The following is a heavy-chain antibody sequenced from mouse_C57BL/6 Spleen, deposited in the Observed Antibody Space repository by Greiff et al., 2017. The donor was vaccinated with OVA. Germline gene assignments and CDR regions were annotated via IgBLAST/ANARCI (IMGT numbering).Heavy chain of an antibody. CDR1: GYTFTDYE. D-gene: IGHD3-1*01. Sequence: QVQLQQSGAELVRPGASVTLSCKASGYTFTDYEMHWVKQTPVHGLEWIGAIDPETGGTAYNQKFKGKAILTADKSSSTAYMELRSLTSEDSAVYYCTRGEGAGQFADWGQGTLVTVSA. CDR2: IDPETGGT. J-gene: IGHJ3*01. CDR3: TRGEGAGQFAD. V-gene: IGHV1-15*01.